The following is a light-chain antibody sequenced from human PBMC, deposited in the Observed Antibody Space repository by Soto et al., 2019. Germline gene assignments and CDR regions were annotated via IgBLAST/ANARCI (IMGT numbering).Light chain of an antibody. CDR2: YAS. CDR3: QQCNSWWT. J-gene: IGKJ1*01. CDR1: QSINRW. V-gene: IGKV1-5*01. Sequence: IQMTQSPSTLSASVGDRVTITCRASQSINRWLAWYQQRPGKAPRLLIYYASTLETGVPSRFSGSESGTEFTLTINGLQPDDFATYYCQQCNSWWTFGQGTKVEMK.